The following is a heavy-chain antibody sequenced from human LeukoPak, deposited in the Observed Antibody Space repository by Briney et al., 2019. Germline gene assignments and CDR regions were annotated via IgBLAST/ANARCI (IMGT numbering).Heavy chain of an antibody. CDR1: GFTFSRNS. J-gene: IGHJ4*02. D-gene: IGHD4-17*01. Sequence: GGSLSLSCAASGFTFSRNSMNWVRQAPGRGLEWVSSISSSSSYIYYADSMKGRFTISRDNDKNSLFLQMNSLRAEDTAVYYCARGSGPTLTTVDYWGQGTLVTVSS. CDR2: ISSSSSYI. V-gene: IGHV3-21*01. CDR3: ARGSGPTLTTVDY.